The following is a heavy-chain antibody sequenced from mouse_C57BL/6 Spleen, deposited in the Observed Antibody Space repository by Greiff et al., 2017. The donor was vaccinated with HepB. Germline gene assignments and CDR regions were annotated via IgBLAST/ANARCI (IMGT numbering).Heavy chain of an antibody. CDR2: IYPGDGDT. Sequence: VKLQQSGPELVKPGASVKISCKASGYAFSSSWMNWVKQRPGKGLEWIGRIYPGDGDTNYNGKFKGKATLTADKSSSTAYMQLSSLTSEDSAVYFCARSGTVPWYFDVWGTGTTVTVSS. D-gene: IGHD1-1*01. V-gene: IGHV1-82*01. CDR1: GYAFSSSW. J-gene: IGHJ1*03. CDR3: ARSGTVPWYFDV.